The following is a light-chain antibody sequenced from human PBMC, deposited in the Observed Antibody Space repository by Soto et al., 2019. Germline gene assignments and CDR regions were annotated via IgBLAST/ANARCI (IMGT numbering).Light chain of an antibody. Sequence: EIVLTQSPGTLSLSPGERATLSCRASQSVSSRSLAWYQQKPGQAPRIIISGASSRAADIPDRFSGSGSGTDCTLTINRLEPEDFAVYYCQQYDSSPRTFGQGTKVDIK. CDR3: QQYDSSPRT. V-gene: IGKV3-20*01. CDR1: QSVSSRS. J-gene: IGKJ1*01. CDR2: GAS.